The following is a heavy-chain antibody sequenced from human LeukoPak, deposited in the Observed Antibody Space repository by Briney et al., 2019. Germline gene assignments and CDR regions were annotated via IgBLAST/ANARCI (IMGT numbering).Heavy chain of an antibody. CDR1: GLTFSVYC. CDR2: IKRDGTT. V-gene: IGHV3-74*01. CDR3: TRAPSEIGGYYPEYFRH. Sequence: PGGTLTVSCAASGLTFSVYCRRWVRQPPGKGLVWVSRIKRDGTTDYADSVKGRFTISRDNAKNTVSLQMNSVRPEDTGVYYCTRAPSEIGGYYPEYFRHWGQGTLVTVSS. J-gene: IGHJ1*01. D-gene: IGHD3-22*01.